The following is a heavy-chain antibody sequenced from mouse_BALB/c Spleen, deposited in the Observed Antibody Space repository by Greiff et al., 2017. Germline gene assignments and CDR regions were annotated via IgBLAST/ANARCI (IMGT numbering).Heavy chain of an antibody. D-gene: IGHD4-1*01. J-gene: IGHJ1*01. CDR3: AREGLLGRYFDV. V-gene: IGHV1S137*01. Sequence: QVQLKESGAELVRPGVSVKISCKGSGYTFTDYAMHWVKQSHAKSLEWIGVISTYYGDASYNQKFKGKATMTVDKSSSTAYMELARLTSEDSAIYYCAREGLLGRYFDVWGAGTTVTVSS. CDR2: ISTYYGDA. CDR1: GYTFTDYA.